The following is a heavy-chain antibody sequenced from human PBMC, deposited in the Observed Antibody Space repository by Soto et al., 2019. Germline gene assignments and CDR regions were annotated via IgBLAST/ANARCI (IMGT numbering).Heavy chain of an antibody. V-gene: IGHV4-59*13. CDR2: FYYTAST. CDR3: ARGAVYRSSQYYLDY. D-gene: IGHD6-13*01. CDR1: GGSLSSYY. J-gene: IGHJ4*02. Sequence: PSETLSLTCTVSGGSLSSYYWRCIRQTPGKGLEWIGYFYYTASTNYNPSLKSRVTISVDASKNQFSPKLSSVTAADTAVYYCARGAVYRSSQYYLDYCGQGTRVTVSS.